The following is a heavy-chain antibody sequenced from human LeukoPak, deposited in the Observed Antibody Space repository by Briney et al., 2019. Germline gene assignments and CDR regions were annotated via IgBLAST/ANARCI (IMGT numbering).Heavy chain of an antibody. Sequence: GGSLRLSCAASGFTFSSYWMSWVRQAPGKGLEWVANIKQDGSEKYYVDSVKGRFTISRDNAKNSLYLQMNSLRAEDTAVYYCARLRFLEWLRYYMDVWGKGTTVTVS. V-gene: IGHV3-7*01. CDR2: IKQDGSEK. J-gene: IGHJ6*03. CDR1: GFTFSSYW. CDR3: ARLRFLEWLRYYMDV. D-gene: IGHD3-3*01.